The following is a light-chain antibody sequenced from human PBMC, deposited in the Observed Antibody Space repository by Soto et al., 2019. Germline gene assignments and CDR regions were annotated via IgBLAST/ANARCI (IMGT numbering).Light chain of an antibody. J-gene: IGKJ2*01. Sequence: EIVMTQSPATLSVSPGERATLSCRASQSVSSNLAWYQQHTGHAPRLLIYGASTRATGIPARFSGSGSGTELTLTISSLQSEDFAVYYCQQYHNWPLYTFGQGNKLEIK. CDR1: QSVSSN. V-gene: IGKV3-15*01. CDR3: QQYHNWPLYT. CDR2: GAS.